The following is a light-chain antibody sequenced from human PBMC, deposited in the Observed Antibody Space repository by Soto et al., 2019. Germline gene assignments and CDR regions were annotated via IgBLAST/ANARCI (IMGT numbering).Light chain of an antibody. V-gene: IGKV3-20*01. CDR1: QSVTSSY. CDR3: QQYGSLPHT. CDR2: GVS. Sequence: EIVLTQSPGILSLSPGERATLSCRATQSVTSSYFAWYQQKPGQAPRLLIYGVSSRATDIPDRFSGSGSGTDFTLTISRLEPEDFVVYYCQQYGSLPHTFGQGTKLEVK. J-gene: IGKJ2*01.